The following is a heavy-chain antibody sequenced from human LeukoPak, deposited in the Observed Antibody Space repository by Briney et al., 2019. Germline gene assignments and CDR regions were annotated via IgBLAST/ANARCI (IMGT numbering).Heavy chain of an antibody. J-gene: IGHJ4*02. V-gene: IGHV1-8*03. Sequence: GASVKVSCKVSGYTFTSYDVNWVRQATGQGLEWMGWMNPNSGNTGYAQKFQGRVTISRNTSITTAYMELSGLTSEDTAVYYCASYSGYAQWGQGTLVTVSS. CDR3: ASYSGYAQ. CDR2: MNPNSGNT. CDR1: GYTFTSYD. D-gene: IGHD5-12*01.